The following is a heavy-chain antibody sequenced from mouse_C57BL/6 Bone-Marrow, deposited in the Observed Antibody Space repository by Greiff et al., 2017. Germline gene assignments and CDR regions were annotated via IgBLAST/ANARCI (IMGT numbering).Heavy chain of an antibody. V-gene: IGHV1-64*01. CDR3: AYYYGSSGVYWYFDV. CDR2: IHPNSGST. D-gene: IGHD1-1*01. J-gene: IGHJ1*03. Sequence: QVQLQQPGAELVKPGASVKLSCKASGYTFTSYWMHWVKQRPGQGLEWIGMIHPNSGSTNYNEKFKSKATLTVDQSSSTAYMQLSSLTSEDSAVYYCAYYYGSSGVYWYFDVWGTGTTVTVSS. CDR1: GYTFTSYW.